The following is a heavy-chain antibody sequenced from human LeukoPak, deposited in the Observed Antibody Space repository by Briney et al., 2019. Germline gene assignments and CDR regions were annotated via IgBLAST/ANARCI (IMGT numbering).Heavy chain of an antibody. D-gene: IGHD3-10*01. CDR3: AREASITLVRGVTKYFDY. V-gene: IGHV3-20*04. CDR2: INWNGGST. CDR1: GFTFDDYG. Sequence: PGGSLRLSCAASGFTFDDYGMTWVRQAPGKGLEWVSDINWNGGSTGYVDSVDGRFTISRDNAKNSLYLEMNSLRVEDTALYYCAREASITLVRGVTKYFDYWGQGTLVTVSS. J-gene: IGHJ4*02.